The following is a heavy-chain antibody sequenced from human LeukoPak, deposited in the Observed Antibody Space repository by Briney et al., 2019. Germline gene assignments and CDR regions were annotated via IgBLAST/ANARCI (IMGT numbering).Heavy chain of an antibody. CDR1: GFTFSSYA. CDR2: ISGSGGGT. D-gene: IGHD6-19*01. Sequence: GGSLRLSCAASGFTFSSYAVSWVRQAPGRGLEWVSAISGSGGGTYYADSVKGRFTISRDNSKNTLYLQMNSLSTEDTAVYYCAKTTTGYSSGRYPGWPVDYWGQGTLVTVSS. CDR3: AKTTTGYSSGRYPGWPVDY. J-gene: IGHJ4*02. V-gene: IGHV3-23*01.